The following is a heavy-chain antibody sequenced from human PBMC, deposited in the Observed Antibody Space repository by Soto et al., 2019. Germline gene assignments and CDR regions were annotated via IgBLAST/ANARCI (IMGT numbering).Heavy chain of an antibody. CDR1: GFTFSSYA. CDR3: AKEVPYDYVWGSYQLPDY. CDR2: ISGSGGST. D-gene: IGHD3-16*02. Sequence: LRLSCAASGFTFSSYAMSWVRQAPGKGLEWVSAISGSGGSTYYADSVKGRFTISRDNSKNTLYLQMNSLRAEDTAVYYCAKEVPYDYVWGSYQLPDYWGQGTLVTVSS. J-gene: IGHJ4*02. V-gene: IGHV3-23*01.